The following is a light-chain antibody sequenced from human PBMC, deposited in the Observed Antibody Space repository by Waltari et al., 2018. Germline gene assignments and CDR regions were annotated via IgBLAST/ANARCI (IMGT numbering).Light chain of an antibody. CDR3: QQRSSWPS. CDR1: QSVTRY. Sequence: LVLTPSPATLSLSPGERATLSCRASQSVTRYLAWYQQKPGQAPRLLISDASNRAAGIPARFSGSGFETDFTLTISSLEPEDSAVYYCQQRSSWPSFGGGTKVEIK. J-gene: IGKJ4*01. CDR2: DAS. V-gene: IGKV3-11*01.